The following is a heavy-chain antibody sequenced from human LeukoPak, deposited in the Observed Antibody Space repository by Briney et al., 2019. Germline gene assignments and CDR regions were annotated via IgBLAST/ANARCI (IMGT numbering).Heavy chain of an antibody. CDR2: INPNSGNT. D-gene: IGHD2-21*02. V-gene: IGHV1-18*04. Sequence: ASVTVSFKASGYTFTGYYMHWVRQAPGQGLEWMGWINPNSGNTNYAQKLQGRVTMTTDTSTSTAYMELRSLRSDDTAVYYCATCGGDCYSHYYYYMDVWGKGTTVTISS. J-gene: IGHJ6*03. CDR3: ATCGGDCYSHYYYYMDV. CDR1: GYTFTGYY.